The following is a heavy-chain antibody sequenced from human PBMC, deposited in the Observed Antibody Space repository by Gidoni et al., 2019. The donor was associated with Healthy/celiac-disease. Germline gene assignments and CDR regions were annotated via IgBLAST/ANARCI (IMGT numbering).Heavy chain of an antibody. CDR3: ARGNVVPAADDAFDI. CDR2: INPSGGST. Sequence: QVQLVQSGAEVKKPGASVKVSCKASGYTFTSYYMHWVRQAPGQGLEWMGIINPSGGSTSYAQKFQGRVTMTRDTSTSTVYMELSSLRSEDTAVYYCARGNVVPAADDAFDIWGQGTMVTVSS. J-gene: IGHJ3*02. CDR1: GYTFTSYY. V-gene: IGHV1-46*01. D-gene: IGHD2-2*01.